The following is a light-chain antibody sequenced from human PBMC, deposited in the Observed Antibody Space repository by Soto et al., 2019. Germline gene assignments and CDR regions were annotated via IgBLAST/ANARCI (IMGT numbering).Light chain of an antibody. J-gene: IGLJ1*01. Sequence: QSVLTQPPSVSGSPGQSITISCTGTSSDVGGYNYVSWYQQHPGKAPKLMIYDVSNRPSGVSNRFSGSKSGNTASLTISGLQAEDEADYYCSSYTSSSTPGVFGTGTKVTVL. CDR3: SSYTSSSTPGV. CDR1: SSDVGGYNY. V-gene: IGLV2-14*01. CDR2: DVS.